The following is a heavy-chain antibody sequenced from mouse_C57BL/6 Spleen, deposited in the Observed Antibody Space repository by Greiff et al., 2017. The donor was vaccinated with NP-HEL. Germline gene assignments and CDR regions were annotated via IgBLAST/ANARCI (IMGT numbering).Heavy chain of an antibody. V-gene: IGHV1-82*01. J-gene: IGHJ3*01. CDR1: GYAFSSSW. CDR2: IYPGDGDT. CDR3: ARGGGLSYGGFAY. D-gene: IGHD1-1*01. Sequence: QVQLQQSGPELVKSGASVKISCKASGYAFSSSWMNWVKQRPGKGLEWIGRIYPGDGDTNYNGKFKGKATLTADKSSSTAYMQLSSLTSEDSAVYFCARGGGLSYGGFAYWGQGTLVTVSA.